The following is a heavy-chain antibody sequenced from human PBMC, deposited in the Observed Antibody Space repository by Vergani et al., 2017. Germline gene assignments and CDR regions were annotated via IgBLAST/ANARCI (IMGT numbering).Heavy chain of an antibody. CDR1: GGSISSGDYY. V-gene: IGHV4-30-4*01. J-gene: IGHJ4*02. Sequence: QVQLQESGPGLVKPSQTLSLTCTVPGGSISSGDYYWSWIRQPPGKGLEWIGYIYYSGSTYYNPSLKSRVTISVDTSKNQFSLKLSSVTAADTAVYYCARSVVGAGEYFDYWGQGTLVTVSS. D-gene: IGHD1-26*01. CDR2: IYYSGST. CDR3: ARSVVGAGEYFDY.